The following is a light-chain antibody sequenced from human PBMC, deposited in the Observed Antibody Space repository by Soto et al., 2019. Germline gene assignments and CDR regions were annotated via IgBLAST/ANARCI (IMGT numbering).Light chain of an antibody. V-gene: IGKV1-5*03. J-gene: IGKJ5*01. CDR1: QTISSW. CDR2: KAS. Sequence: DIQMTQPPSTLSAYVRDRVTITCRASQTISSWLAWFQQRPGRAPKLLIYKASTLKSGVPSRFSGSGSGTEFTLTISSLQPDDFATYYCQQLNSYPITFGQGTRLENK. CDR3: QQLNSYPIT.